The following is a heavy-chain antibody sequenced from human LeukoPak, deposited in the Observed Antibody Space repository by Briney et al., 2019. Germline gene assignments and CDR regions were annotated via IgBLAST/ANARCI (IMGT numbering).Heavy chain of an antibody. Sequence: GESLKLSCNGSGYSFTSYWSGWVRQMPGKGLEWMGIIYPGDSDTRYSPSFQGQVTISAEKSISTAYLQWSSLKASDTALYYCASRKKGMATAGFDYWGQGTLVTVSS. D-gene: IGHD5-24*01. CDR1: GYSFTSYW. J-gene: IGHJ4*02. V-gene: IGHV5-51*01. CDR2: IYPGDSDT. CDR3: ASRKKGMATAGFDY.